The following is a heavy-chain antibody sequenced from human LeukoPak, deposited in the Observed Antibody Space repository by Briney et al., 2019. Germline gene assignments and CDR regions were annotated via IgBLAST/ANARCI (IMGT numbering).Heavy chain of an antibody. CDR2: INPNSGGT. J-gene: IGHJ3*02. V-gene: IGHV1-2*02. CDR1: GYTFTGYY. D-gene: IGHD4-23*01. Sequence: ASVKVSCKASGYTFTGYYMHWVRQAPGQGLEWMGWINPNSGGTNYAQKFQGRVTMTRDTPISTAYMELSRLRSDDTAVYYCARGSDYGGNNDAFDIWGQGTMVTVSS. CDR3: ARGSDYGGNNDAFDI.